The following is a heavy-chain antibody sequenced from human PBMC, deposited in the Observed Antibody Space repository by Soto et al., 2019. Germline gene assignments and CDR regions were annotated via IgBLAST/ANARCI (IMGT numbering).Heavy chain of an antibody. J-gene: IGHJ4*02. CDR2: IYYSGST. CDR1: GGSISSINFY. V-gene: IGHV4-39*01. Sequence: ALEILSPTSTVSGGSISSINFYRSRNRKQPKKGLEWIGSIYYSGSTYYNPSLKSRVTISVDTSKNQFSLKLSSVTAADTAVYYCARVGVWFGESSGFYFDYWGQGTLVTVS. D-gene: IGHD3-10*01. CDR3: ARVGVWFGESSGFYFDY.